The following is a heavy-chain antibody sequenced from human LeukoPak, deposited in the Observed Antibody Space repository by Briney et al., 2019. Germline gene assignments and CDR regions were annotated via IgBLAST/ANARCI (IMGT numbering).Heavy chain of an antibody. V-gene: IGHV3-7*03. J-gene: IGHJ5*02. CDR1: GFTFSSYW. D-gene: IGHD5-18*01. CDR3: ASLDTAKQPLANH. Sequence: GGSLRLSCAASGFTFSSYWMNWARQAPGKGLEWVASINHNGDVNYYVDSVKGRFTISRDNAKNSLYLQMNTLRVGDTAMYYCASLDTAKQPLANHWGQGTLVTVSS. CDR2: INHNGDVN.